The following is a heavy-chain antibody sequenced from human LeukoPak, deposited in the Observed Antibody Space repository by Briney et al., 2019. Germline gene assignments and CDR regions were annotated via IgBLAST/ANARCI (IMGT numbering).Heavy chain of an antibody. D-gene: IGHD3-9*01. J-gene: IGHJ5*02. CDR1: GGSISSYY. Sequence: SETLSLTCTVSGGSISSYYWSWIRQPPGKGLEWIGYIYTSGSTNYNPSLKSRVTMSIDTSKNQFSLKLSSVTAADTAVYYCARDWDDILTGYRWFDPWGQGTLVTVSS. V-gene: IGHV4-4*09. CDR2: IYTSGST. CDR3: ARDWDDILTGYRWFDP.